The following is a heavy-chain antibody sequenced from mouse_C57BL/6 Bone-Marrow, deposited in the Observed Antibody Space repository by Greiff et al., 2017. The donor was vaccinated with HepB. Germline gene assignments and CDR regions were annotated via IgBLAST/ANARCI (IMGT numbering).Heavy chain of an antibody. J-gene: IGHJ4*01. CDR1: GFTFSSYG. CDR3: ARHDTYYYAMDY. CDR2: ISSGGSYT. V-gene: IGHV5-6*01. Sequence: VQLKESGGDLVKPGGSLKLSCAASGFTFSSYGMSWVRQTPDKRLEWVATISSGGSYTYYPASVKGRFTISRDNAKNTLYLQMSSLKSEDTAMYYCARHDTYYYAMDYWGQGTSVTVSS.